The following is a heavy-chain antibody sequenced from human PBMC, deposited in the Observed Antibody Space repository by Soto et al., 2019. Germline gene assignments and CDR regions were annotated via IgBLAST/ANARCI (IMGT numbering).Heavy chain of an antibody. J-gene: IGHJ4*02. CDR2: ISRTSNTI. CDR3: ARGTYYTGDHGSYNFDS. Sequence: PRLSCAASGFTFSSESMIWRRQAPGKGPEWISFISRTSNTIYYVGSVKGRFTTSRDNGKNLLYLHMNDLRDEDTAVYYCARGTYYTGDHGSYNFDSCGRGNLIAVSS. D-gene: IGHD3-3*01. V-gene: IGHV3-48*02. CDR1: GFTFSSES.